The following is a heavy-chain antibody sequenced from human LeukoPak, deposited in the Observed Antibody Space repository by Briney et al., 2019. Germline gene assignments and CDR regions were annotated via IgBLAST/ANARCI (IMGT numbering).Heavy chain of an antibody. Sequence: GGSLRLSCAASGFTFRNYAMNWVRQAPGKGLEWLSYVSTDSTYTNYADSVKGRFTISRDNAKSSLYLQLNSLTAEDTAVYYCTREDNWYFDLWGRGTLVTVSS. CDR3: TREDNWYFDL. CDR2: VSTDSTYT. CDR1: GFTFRNYA. J-gene: IGHJ2*01. V-gene: IGHV3-21*05.